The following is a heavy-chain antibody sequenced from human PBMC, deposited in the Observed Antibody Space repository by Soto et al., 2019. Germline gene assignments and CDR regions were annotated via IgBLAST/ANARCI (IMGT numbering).Heavy chain of an antibody. D-gene: IGHD6-13*01. J-gene: IGHJ4*02. Sequence: SGPTLVNPTQPLTLTCTFSGFSLSTRGVCVRWIRQPPGKALEWLALIDWDDDKYYSKSLKTRLTISKDTSKNQVVLTMPNMDPLDTATYYCARMEAAGTGYFDYGRQRTLVTVSS. CDR1: GFSLSTRGVC. V-gene: IGHV2-70*01. CDR2: IDWDDDK. CDR3: ARMEAAGTGYFDY.